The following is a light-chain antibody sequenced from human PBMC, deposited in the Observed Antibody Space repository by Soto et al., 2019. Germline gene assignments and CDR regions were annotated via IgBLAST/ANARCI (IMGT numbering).Light chain of an antibody. Sequence: DIQMTQSPSSLSASVGDRVTITCRASQSISSYLNWYQQKPGKAPKLLIYAASSLQSGVPSRFSGSGSATDFTFTISSVQPEDFATYYCQQSYSTPDTFGQGTKLEIK. J-gene: IGKJ2*01. CDR1: QSISSY. CDR3: QQSYSTPDT. CDR2: AAS. V-gene: IGKV1-39*01.